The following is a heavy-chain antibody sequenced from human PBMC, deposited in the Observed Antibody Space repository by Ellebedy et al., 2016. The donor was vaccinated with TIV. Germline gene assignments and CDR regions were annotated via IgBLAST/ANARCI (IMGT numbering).Heavy chain of an antibody. CDR1: GGSFSGYY. J-gene: IGHJ6*02. D-gene: IGHD3-9*01. Sequence: SETLSLXCAVYGGSFSGYYCSWIRQPPGKGLEWLGEINHSGSTNYNPSLKSRVTISVDTSKNQFSLKLSSVTAADTAVYYCARALGTRYDILTGYYYYYYGMDVWGQGTTVTVSS. CDR2: INHSGST. CDR3: ARALGTRYDILTGYYYYYYGMDV. V-gene: IGHV4-34*01.